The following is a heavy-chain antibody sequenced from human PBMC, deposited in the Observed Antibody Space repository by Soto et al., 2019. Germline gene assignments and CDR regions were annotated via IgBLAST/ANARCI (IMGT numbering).Heavy chain of an antibody. Sequence: PGGSLRLSCAASGFTFSNAWMSWVRQAPGKGLEWVGRIKSKTDGGTTDYAAPVKGRFTISRGDSKNTLYLQMNSLKTEDTAVYYCTTTDTAMVTEGYYFDYWGQGTLVTVS. CDR3: TTTDTAMVTEGYYFDY. D-gene: IGHD5-18*01. CDR2: IKSKTDGGTT. CDR1: GFTFSNAW. J-gene: IGHJ4*02. V-gene: IGHV3-15*01.